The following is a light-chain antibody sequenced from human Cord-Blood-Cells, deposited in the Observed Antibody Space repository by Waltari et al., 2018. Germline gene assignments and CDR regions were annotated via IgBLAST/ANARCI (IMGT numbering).Light chain of an antibody. V-gene: IGKV3-20*01. CDR3: QQYGSSPYT. CDR2: GAS. Sequence: DIVLTQSPGPLSLSPGEGSTLSCRASQSVSSSYLAWYQQKPGQAPRLLIYGASSRATGIPDRFSGSGSGTDFTLTISRLEPEDFAVYYCQQYGSSPYTFGQGTKLEIK. J-gene: IGKJ2*01. CDR1: QSVSSSY.